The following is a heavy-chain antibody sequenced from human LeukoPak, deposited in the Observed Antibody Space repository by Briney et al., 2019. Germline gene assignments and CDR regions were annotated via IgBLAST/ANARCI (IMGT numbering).Heavy chain of an antibody. D-gene: IGHD1-26*01. V-gene: IGHV3-74*01. CDR3: IRGTVGAPGNDY. Sequence: PGGSLRLSCAASGFTFSSYWMHWVRHAPGKGLVWVSRIDTDGSFTSYADSVRGRFTISRDNAKNTLYLQMSSLRAEDTAVYYCIRGTVGAPGNDYWGQGTLVIVSS. CDR1: GFTFSSYW. CDR2: IDTDGSFT. J-gene: IGHJ4*02.